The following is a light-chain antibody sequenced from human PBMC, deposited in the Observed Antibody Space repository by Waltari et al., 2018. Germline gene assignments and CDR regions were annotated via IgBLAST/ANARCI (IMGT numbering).Light chain of an antibody. V-gene: IGKV3-20*01. CDR2: HAS. Sequence: EVVLTQSPGTLSLSPGERATLSCRASQNIRDNYLAWYQQKPGQAPRLLIYHASTRATGVPHTLSGSGSGTDFTLDIIRLEPEDSAMYDCQQYCCAPKTFGQGTKVEIK. CDR3: QQYCCAPKT. CDR1: QNIRDNY. J-gene: IGKJ1*01.